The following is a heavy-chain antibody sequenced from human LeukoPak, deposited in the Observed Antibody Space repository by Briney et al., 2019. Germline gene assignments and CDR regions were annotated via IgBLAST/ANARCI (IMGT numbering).Heavy chain of an antibody. CDR2: INPNSGGT. J-gene: IGHJ6*02. CDR1: GYTFTGYY. Sequence: ASVKVSCKASGYTFTGYYMHWVRQAPGQGLEWMGWINPNSGGTNYAQKFQGRVTTTRDTSISTAYMELSRLRSDDTAVYYCARDCTSCYYYYGMDVWGQGTTVTVSS. D-gene: IGHD2-2*01. V-gene: IGHV1-2*02. CDR3: ARDCTSCYYYYGMDV.